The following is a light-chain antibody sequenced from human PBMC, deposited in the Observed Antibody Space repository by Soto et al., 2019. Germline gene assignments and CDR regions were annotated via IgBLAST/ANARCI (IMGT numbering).Light chain of an antibody. Sequence: DIQMTQSPSTLSASVGDRVTITCRASQSISSWLAWYQQKPGKAPKLLIYRASSLEGRVPSRFSGSGSGTEFTLTISRLQPDDFATYYCQQYNGYPWTFGQGTKVEIK. CDR3: QQYNGYPWT. J-gene: IGKJ1*01. CDR1: QSISSW. CDR2: RAS. V-gene: IGKV1-5*03.